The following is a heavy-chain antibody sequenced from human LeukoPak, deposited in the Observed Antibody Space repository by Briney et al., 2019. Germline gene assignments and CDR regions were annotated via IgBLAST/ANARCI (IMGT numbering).Heavy chain of an antibody. Sequence: PGGSLRLSCAASGFTFSTYAMDWVRQAPGKGLEWASVISGNAGTTFYAYSVEGRFTISRDNSKNTLYLQMNSLRAEDTAVYYCATKNDYGDYPYSWGQGTLVTVSS. J-gene: IGHJ4*02. CDR1: GFTFSTYA. CDR3: ATKNDYGDYPYS. CDR2: ISGNAGTT. V-gene: IGHV3-23*01. D-gene: IGHD4-17*01.